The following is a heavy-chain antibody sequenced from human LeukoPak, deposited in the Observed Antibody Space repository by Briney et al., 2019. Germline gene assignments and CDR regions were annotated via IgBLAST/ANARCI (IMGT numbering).Heavy chain of an antibody. D-gene: IGHD2-21*02. CDR2: INPNSGVT. CDR1: GYTFTGYY. J-gene: IGHJ5*02. CDR3: ARGEVTANWFDP. V-gene: IGHV1-2*02. Sequence: ASVKVSCKASGYTFTGYYLHWVRQAPGQGLEWMGWINPNSGVTNYAQKFQSRVSMTRDTSISTAYMELSRLTSDDTAVYYCARGEVTANWFDPWGRGTLVTVSS.